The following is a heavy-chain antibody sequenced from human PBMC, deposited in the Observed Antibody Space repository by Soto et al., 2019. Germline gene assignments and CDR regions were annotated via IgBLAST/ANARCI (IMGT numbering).Heavy chain of an antibody. CDR3: ARAGRGSSGYYSRNSDY. V-gene: IGHV3-33*01. CDR1: GFTFSSYG. J-gene: IGHJ4*02. CDR2: IWYDGSNK. D-gene: IGHD3-22*01. Sequence: WESLRLSCASSGFTFSSYGMHWVRQAPGKGLEWVAVIWYDGSNKYYADSVKGRFTISRDNSKNTLYLQMNSLRAEDTAVYYCARAGRGSSGYYSRNSDYWGQGTLVTISS.